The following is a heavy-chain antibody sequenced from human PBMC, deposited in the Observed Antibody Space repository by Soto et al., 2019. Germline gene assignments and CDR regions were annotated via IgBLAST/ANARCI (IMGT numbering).Heavy chain of an antibody. CDR3: ARDTPEVAATYYYYGMDV. D-gene: IGHD2-15*01. CDR1: GGSISSGGYY. J-gene: IGHJ6*02. V-gene: IGHV4-31*03. CDR2: IYYSGST. Sequence: PSETLSLTCTVSGGSISSGGYYWSWIRQHPGKGLEWIGYIYYSGSTYYNPSLKSRVTISVDTSKNQFSLKLSSVTAADTAVYYCARDTPEVAATYYYYGMDVWGQGTTVTVSS.